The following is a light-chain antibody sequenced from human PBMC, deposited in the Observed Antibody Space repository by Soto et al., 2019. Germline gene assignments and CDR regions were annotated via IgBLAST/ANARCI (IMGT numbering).Light chain of an antibody. J-gene: IGKJ1*01. V-gene: IGKV1-39*01. CDR1: QSIRSY. Sequence: DIQMTQSPSSLSASVGDRVTITCRASQSIRSYLNWYQQKPGKAPKLLIYAASSLQSGVPSRFSGSGSGTDFTLTISSLQPEAFATYYCQQSYSTPWTFGLGTKVEIK. CDR2: AAS. CDR3: QQSYSTPWT.